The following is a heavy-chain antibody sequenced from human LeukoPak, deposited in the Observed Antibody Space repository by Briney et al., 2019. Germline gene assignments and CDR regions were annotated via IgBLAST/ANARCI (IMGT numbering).Heavy chain of an antibody. Sequence: SETLSLTCAVYGGSFSGYYWSWIRQPPGKGLEWIGEINHSGSTNYNPSLKSRVTISVDTSKNQFSLKLSSVTAADTAVYYSARVPHYDILAGYTYYFDYWGQGTLVTVSS. CDR3: ARVPHYDILAGYTYYFDY. CDR1: GGSFSGYY. J-gene: IGHJ4*02. D-gene: IGHD3-9*01. V-gene: IGHV4-34*01. CDR2: INHSGST.